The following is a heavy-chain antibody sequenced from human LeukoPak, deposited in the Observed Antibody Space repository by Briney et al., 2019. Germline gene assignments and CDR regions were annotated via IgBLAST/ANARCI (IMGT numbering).Heavy chain of an antibody. CDR1: GGSFSGYY. Sequence: PSETLSLTCAVYGGSFSGYYWSWIRQPPGKGLEWIGEINHSGSTNYNPSLKSRVTISVDTSKNQFSLELSSVTAADTAVYYCARGIIDWSSTKYYFDYWGQGTLVTVSS. V-gene: IGHV4-34*01. J-gene: IGHJ4*02. D-gene: IGHD3-16*02. CDR2: INHSGST. CDR3: ARGIIDWSSTKYYFDY.